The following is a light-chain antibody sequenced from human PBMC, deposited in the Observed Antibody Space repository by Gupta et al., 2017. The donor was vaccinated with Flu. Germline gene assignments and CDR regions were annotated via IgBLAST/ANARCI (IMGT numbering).Light chain of an antibody. CDR1: HVVKTW. CDR2: AAS. J-gene: IGKJ1*01. V-gene: IGKV1-12*01. CDR3: QQADSFPRT. Sequence: DVQKTPPPPSASASAGDRVTITWRASHVVKTWLAWYQQKPGKAPNLLNSAASILQSGVPSRCGGGGSGGDFTLTISSLQPDDVAIYFCQQADSFPRTFGQGTRVDMK.